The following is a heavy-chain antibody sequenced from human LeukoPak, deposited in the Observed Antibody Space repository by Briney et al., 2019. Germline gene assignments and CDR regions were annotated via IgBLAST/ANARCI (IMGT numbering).Heavy chain of an antibody. V-gene: IGHV3-7*04. J-gene: IGHJ4*02. D-gene: IGHD3-22*01. CDR1: GFTFSSYG. CDR3: ARVAYYYDSSGYCSY. Sequence: GGSLRLSCAASGFTFSSYGMHWVRQAPGRGLEWVANIKQDGSEKYYVDSVKGRFTISRDNAKNSLYLQMNSLRAEDTAVYYCARVAYYYDSSGYCSYWGQGTLVTVSS. CDR2: IKQDGSEK.